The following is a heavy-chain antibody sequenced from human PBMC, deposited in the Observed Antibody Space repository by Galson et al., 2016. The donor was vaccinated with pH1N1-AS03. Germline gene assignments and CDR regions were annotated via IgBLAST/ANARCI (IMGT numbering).Heavy chain of an antibody. V-gene: IGHV3-15*01. D-gene: IGHD4-11*01. CDR2: LKSKNDGGTA. Sequence: LRLSCAASGLTFSTAWMSWVRQAPGKGLEWVGRLKSKNDGGTADYAAPLKGRFTISRDDSKNTLYLQMDSLETEDTAVYYCTTDRNFLDPWGQGTLVTVSS. J-gene: IGHJ5*02. CDR1: GLTFSTAW. CDR3: TTDRNFLDP.